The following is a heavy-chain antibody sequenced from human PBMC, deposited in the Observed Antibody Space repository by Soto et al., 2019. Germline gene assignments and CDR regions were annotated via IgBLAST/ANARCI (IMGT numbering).Heavy chain of an antibody. CDR1: GSTFTSCG. CDR3: ARCWYLGPGYYFDS. V-gene: IGHV1-18*01. J-gene: IGHJ4*02. CDR2: ISTYNGNT. Sequence: QVQLVQSGAEVKKPGASVKVSCKASGSTFTSCGISWVRQAPGQGLEWLGWISTYNGNTNYAQNFQGRVTMTTDTSTSTAYMELRSLRSDDTAVYYCARCWYLGPGYYFDSWGQGTLVTVSS. D-gene: IGHD6-13*01.